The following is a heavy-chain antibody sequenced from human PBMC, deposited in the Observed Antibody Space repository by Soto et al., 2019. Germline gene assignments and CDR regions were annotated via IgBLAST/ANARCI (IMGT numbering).Heavy chain of an antibody. CDR3: ARDRYSNGFFFDY. J-gene: IGHJ4*02. CDR2: ISSSSSTI. CDR1: GFTFSSYS. D-gene: IGHD4-4*01. V-gene: IGHV3-48*01. Sequence: GGSLRLSCAASGFTFSSYSMNWVRQAPGKGLEWVSYISSSSSTIYYADSVKGRFTISRDNAKNSLYLQMNSLRAEDTAVYYCARDRYSNGFFFDYWGQGTLVTVSS.